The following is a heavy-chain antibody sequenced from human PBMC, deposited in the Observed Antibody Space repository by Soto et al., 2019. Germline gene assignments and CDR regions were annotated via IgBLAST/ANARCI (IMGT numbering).Heavy chain of an antibody. D-gene: IGHD6-13*01. CDR1: ADAFSSYA. Sequence: SVKGCCKAAADAFSSYAISWVRQAPGQGLEWMGGIIPIFGTANYAQKFQGRVTITADESTSTAYMELSSLRSEDTAVYYFARASIAGYYYYYGMDVWGQGTTVTVSS. CDR2: IIPIFGTA. V-gene: IGHV1-69*01. J-gene: IGHJ6*02. CDR3: ARASIAGYYYYYGMDV.